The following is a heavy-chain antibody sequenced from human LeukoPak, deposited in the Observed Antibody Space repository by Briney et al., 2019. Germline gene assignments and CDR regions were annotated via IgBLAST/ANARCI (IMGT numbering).Heavy chain of an antibody. CDR1: GGSISSGGYY. D-gene: IGHD2-2*01. Sequence: SETLSLTCTVSGGSISSGGYYWGWIRQHPGKGLEWIGYIYYGGSTYYNPSLKSRVTISVDTSKYQFSLKLSSVTAADTAVYYCATVVPAAKYGMDVWGQGTTVTVSS. CDR3: ATVVPAAKYGMDV. V-gene: IGHV4-31*03. CDR2: IYYGGST. J-gene: IGHJ6*02.